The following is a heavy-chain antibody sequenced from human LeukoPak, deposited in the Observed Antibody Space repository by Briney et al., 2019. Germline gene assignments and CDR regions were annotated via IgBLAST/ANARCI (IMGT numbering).Heavy chain of an antibody. Sequence: GGSLRLSCAASGFTFSSYAMHWVRQAPGKGLEWVAVISYDGSNKYYADSVKGRFTISRDNSKNTLYLQMNGLRAEDTAVYYCAKVDGYNFGGDYWGQGTLVTVSS. CDR1: GFTFSSYA. V-gene: IGHV3-30-3*01. D-gene: IGHD5-24*01. J-gene: IGHJ4*02. CDR3: AKVDGYNFGGDY. CDR2: ISYDGSNK.